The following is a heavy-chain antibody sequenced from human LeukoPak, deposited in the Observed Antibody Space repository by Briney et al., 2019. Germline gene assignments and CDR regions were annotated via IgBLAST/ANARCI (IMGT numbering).Heavy chain of an antibody. CDR3: ARGSMEYSGYNPFDY. D-gene: IGHD5-12*01. CDR2: IYYSGST. CDR1: GGSISSYY. J-gene: IGHJ4*02. Sequence: SETLSLTCTVSGGSISSYYWSWIRQPPGKGLEWIGYIYYSGSTNYNPSLKSRVTISVDTSKNQFSLKLSSVTAADTAVYYCARGSMEYSGYNPFDYWGQGTLVTVSS. V-gene: IGHV4-59*01.